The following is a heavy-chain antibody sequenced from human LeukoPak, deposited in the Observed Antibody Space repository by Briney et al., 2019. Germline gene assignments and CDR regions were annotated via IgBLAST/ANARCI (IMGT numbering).Heavy chain of an antibody. J-gene: IGHJ2*01. Sequence: PSETLSLTCTVSGGSISNYYCSWIRQPPGKGLEWLGYIHYSGYTNYNPSLKSRVTISVDTSKNQFSLNLSSVTAADTAVYYCARHWGSDWYFDLWGRGTLVTVSS. CDR3: ARHWGSDWYFDL. CDR1: GGSISNYY. V-gene: IGHV4-59*01. CDR2: IHYSGYT. D-gene: IGHD7-27*01.